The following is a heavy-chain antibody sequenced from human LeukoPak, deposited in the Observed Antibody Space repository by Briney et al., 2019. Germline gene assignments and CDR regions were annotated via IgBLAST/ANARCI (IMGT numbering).Heavy chain of an antibody. Sequence: SETLSLTCNVSGGSISSTSYYWGWIRQPPGKGLEWIGEINHSGSSNYNPSLKSRVTISVDTSKNQFSLKLSSVTAADTAVYYCARGEDGDYYFQHWGQGTLVTVSS. CDR3: ARGEDGDYYFQH. CDR1: GGSISSTSYY. CDR2: INHSGSS. D-gene: IGHD4-17*01. J-gene: IGHJ1*01. V-gene: IGHV4-39*07.